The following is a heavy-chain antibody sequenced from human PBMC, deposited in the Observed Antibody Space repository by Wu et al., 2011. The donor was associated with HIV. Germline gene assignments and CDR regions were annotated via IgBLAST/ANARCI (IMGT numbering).Heavy chain of an antibody. Sequence: QVQLVQSGAEVKRPGASVKVSCKTSGYTFTSYGISWVRQAPGQGLEWMGWISAYNGNTNYAQKLQGRVTMTTDTSTSTAYMELRSLRSDDTAVYYCARDHPGHYYDPNWFDPWGQGTLVTVSS. J-gene: IGHJ5*02. CDR2: ISAYNGNT. D-gene: IGHD3-22*01. CDR3: ARDHPGHYYDPNWFDP. V-gene: IGHV1-18*01. CDR1: GYTFTSYG.